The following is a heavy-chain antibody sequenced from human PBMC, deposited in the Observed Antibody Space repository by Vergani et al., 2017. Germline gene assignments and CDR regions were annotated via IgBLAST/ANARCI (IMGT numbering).Heavy chain of an antibody. CDR1: GGSISSYY. CDR2: IYYSGGT. Sequence: QVQLQESGPGLVKPSETLSLTCTVSGGSISSYYWSWIRQPPGKGLEWIGYIYYSGGTNSTPSLKSRVTISVDTSKNQFSLKLSSVTAADTAVYYCASVGSGSYFGWFDPWGQGTLVTVSS. V-gene: IGHV4-59*01. J-gene: IGHJ5*02. CDR3: ASVGSGSYFGWFDP. D-gene: IGHD1-26*01.